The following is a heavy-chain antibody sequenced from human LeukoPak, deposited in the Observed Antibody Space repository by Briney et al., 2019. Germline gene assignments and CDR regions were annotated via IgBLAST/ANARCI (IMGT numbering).Heavy chain of an antibody. D-gene: IGHD3-3*01. CDR2: INHSGST. J-gene: IGHJ4*02. CDR3: ATYDFWSGYYFDY. V-gene: IGHV4-34*01. Sequence: SETLSLTCAVYGGSFSGYYWSWIRQPPGKGLEWIGEINHSGSTNYNPSLKSRVTISVDTSKNQFSLKLSSVTAADTAVYYCATYDFWSGYYFDYWGQGTLVTVSS. CDR1: GGSFSGYY.